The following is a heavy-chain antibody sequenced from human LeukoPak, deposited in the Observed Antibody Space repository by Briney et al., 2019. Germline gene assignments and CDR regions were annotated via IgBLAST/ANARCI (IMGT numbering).Heavy chain of an antibody. Sequence: PGGSLRLSYAASGFTFSSYWMTWVRQAPGKGLEWVANINQDVSEKYYVDSVKGRFTISRDNAKNSLYLQMNSLRAEDTAVYYCARHRRDDYGDYGLDYWGQGTLVTVSS. CDR2: INQDVSEK. CDR1: GFTFSSYW. D-gene: IGHD4-17*01. CDR3: ARHRRDDYGDYGLDY. J-gene: IGHJ4*02. V-gene: IGHV3-7*04.